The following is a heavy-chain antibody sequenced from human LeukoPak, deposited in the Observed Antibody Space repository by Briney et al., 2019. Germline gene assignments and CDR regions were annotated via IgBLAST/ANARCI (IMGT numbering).Heavy chain of an antibody. D-gene: IGHD6-6*01. J-gene: IGHJ4*02. Sequence: GGSLRLSCAASGFTFDDYAMHWVRQAPGKGLEWVSGISWNSGSIGYADSVKGRFTISRDNAKNSLYLQMNSLRAEDTALYYCAKDMSSSSFSVDYWGQGTLVTVSS. CDR3: AKDMSSSSFSVDY. CDR1: GFTFDDYA. V-gene: IGHV3-9*01. CDR2: ISWNSGSI.